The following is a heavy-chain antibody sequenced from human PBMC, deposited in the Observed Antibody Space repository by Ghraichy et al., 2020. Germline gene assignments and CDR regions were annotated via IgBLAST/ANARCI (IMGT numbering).Heavy chain of an antibody. V-gene: IGHV3-7*01. D-gene: IGHD2/OR15-2a*01. J-gene: IGHJ3*01. CDR3: ARDSTKYSSDSTTYYDALDV. CDR1: GFTFSNYW. CDR2: IKGAGSKR. Sequence: GGSLRLSCAASGFTFSNYWMTWVRQAPGQGLEWVANIKGAGSKRNCVDSVEGRFTISRDNAKNSLYLQIDSLRAEDTAVYYCARDSTKYSSDSTTYYDALDVWGQGAMVTVSS.